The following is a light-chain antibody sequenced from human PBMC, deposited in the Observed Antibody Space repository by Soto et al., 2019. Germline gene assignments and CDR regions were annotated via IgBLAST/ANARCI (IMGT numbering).Light chain of an antibody. Sequence: DIQMTQSPSSLSASVGDRVTITCRASQSISSYLNWYQQKPGKAPKLLIYAASSLQSGVPSRFSGSGSGTDFTLTISILQPEDFETYYCQQSYSTPFPFAPGTKGDIK. CDR1: QSISSY. CDR2: AAS. CDR3: QQSYSTPFP. V-gene: IGKV1-39*01. J-gene: IGKJ3*01.